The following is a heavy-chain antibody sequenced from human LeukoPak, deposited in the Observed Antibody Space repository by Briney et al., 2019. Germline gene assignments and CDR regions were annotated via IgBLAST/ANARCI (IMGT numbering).Heavy chain of an antibody. CDR1: GYTFTSYG. V-gene: IGHV1-18*01. J-gene: IGHJ4*02. D-gene: IGHD1-26*01. CDR2: ISAYNGNT. Sequence: ASVKVSCKASGYTFTSYGINWVRQAPGQGLEWMGWISAYNGNTNYAQKLQGRVTMTTDTSTSTAYMELRSLRSVDTAVYYCARDLDQYSGRYGGFGHDFRGQGTLVTVSS. CDR3: ARDLDQYSGRYGGFGHDF.